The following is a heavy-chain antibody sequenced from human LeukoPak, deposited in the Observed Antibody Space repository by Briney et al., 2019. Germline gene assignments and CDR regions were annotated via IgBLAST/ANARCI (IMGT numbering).Heavy chain of an antibody. CDR2: ISSTGGTI. CDR1: GVTFSSFS. D-gene: IGHD1-1*01. J-gene: IGHJ4*02. V-gene: IGHV3-48*04. CDR3: AKGKRIYNN. Sequence: PGGSLRLSCAASGVTFSSFSMNWVRQAPGQGLEWISYISSTGGTIYSADSVKGRFTISRDNANNSLYLQMNSLKAEDTALYYCAKGKRIYNNWGQGTLVTVSS.